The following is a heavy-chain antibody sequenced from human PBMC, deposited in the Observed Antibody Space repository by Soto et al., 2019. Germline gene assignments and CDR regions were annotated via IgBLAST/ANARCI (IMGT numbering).Heavy chain of an antibody. Sequence: ASVKVSCKASGYTFTSYGISWVRQSPLQGLEWMGWISAYNGNTNYAQKLQGRVTMTTDTSTSTAYMELRSLRSDDTAVYYCARDLSLGSSWYYFDYWGQGTLVTVSS. D-gene: IGHD6-13*01. CDR2: ISAYNGNT. V-gene: IGHV1-18*04. J-gene: IGHJ4*02. CDR3: ARDLSLGSSWYYFDY. CDR1: GYTFTSYG.